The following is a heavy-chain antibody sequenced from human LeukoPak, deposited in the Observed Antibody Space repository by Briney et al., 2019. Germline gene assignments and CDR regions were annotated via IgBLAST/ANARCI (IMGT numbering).Heavy chain of an antibody. CDR1: GFTFDDYA. V-gene: IGHV3-9*01. Sequence: GRSLRLSCAASGFTFDDYAMHWVRQAPGKGLEWVSGISWNSGSIGYADSVKGRFTISRDNAKNSLYLQMNSLRAEDTALYYCAKDLDGYSYGYGMDVWGQGTTVTVSS. J-gene: IGHJ6*02. CDR3: AKDLDGYSYGYGMDV. D-gene: IGHD5-18*01. CDR2: ISWNSGSI.